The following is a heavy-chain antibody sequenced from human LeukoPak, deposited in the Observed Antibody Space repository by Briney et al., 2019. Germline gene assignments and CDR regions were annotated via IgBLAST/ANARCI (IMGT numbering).Heavy chain of an antibody. D-gene: IGHD3/OR15-3a*01. CDR2: INPSDDST. CDR3: ARGAPYDFSDY. J-gene: IGHJ4*02. CDR1: GYTFNSSY. V-gene: IGHV1-46*02. Sequence: ASVKVSCKASGYTFNSSYMHWVRQAPGQGLEWMGIINPSDDSTRYAQKFQGRVTMTKDTSTNTVYMHLSSLSSDDTAVYYCARGAPYDFSDYWGQGTLVTVSS.